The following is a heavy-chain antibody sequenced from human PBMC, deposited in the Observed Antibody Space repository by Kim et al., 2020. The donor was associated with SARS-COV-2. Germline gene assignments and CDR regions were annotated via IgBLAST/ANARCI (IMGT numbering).Heavy chain of an antibody. CDR1: GGSISSSSYY. Sequence: SETLSLTCTVSGGSISSSSYYWGWIRQPPGKGLEWIGSIYYSGSTYYNPSLKSRVTISVDTSKNQFSLKLSSVTAADTAVYYCARDLDYSDSSWGYWGQG. CDR3: ARDLDYSDSSWGY. V-gene: IGHV4-39*07. D-gene: IGHD3-22*01. J-gene: IGHJ4*02. CDR2: IYYSGST.